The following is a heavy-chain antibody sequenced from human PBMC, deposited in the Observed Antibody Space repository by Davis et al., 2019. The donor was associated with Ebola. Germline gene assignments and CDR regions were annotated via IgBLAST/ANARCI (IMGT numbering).Heavy chain of an antibody. D-gene: IGHD6-13*01. V-gene: IGHV3-23*01. Sequence: GGSLRLSCAASGFTFSSYAMSWVRQAPGKGLEWISSISGSGGSTYYADSVKGRFTVSRDNPRNTLYLQMNSLRAEDTAVYYCAEEWGDGSSWYARGYFDYWGQGTLVTVSS. CDR1: GFTFSSYA. CDR2: ISGSGGST. CDR3: AEEWGDGSSWYARGYFDY. J-gene: IGHJ4*02.